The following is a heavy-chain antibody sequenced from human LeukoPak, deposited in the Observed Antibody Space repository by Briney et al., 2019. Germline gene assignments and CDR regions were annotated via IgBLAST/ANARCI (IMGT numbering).Heavy chain of an antibody. CDR1: GGSISSSSYY. CDR2: IYYSGST. Sequence: PSETLSLTXTVSGGSISSSSYYWGWIRQPPGKGLEWIGSIYYSGSTYYNPSLKSRVTISVDTSKNQFSLKLSSVTAADTAVYYCVVQSLGYYYDSSGYYSWGQGTLVTVSS. D-gene: IGHD3-22*01. CDR3: VVQSLGYYYDSSGYYS. J-gene: IGHJ4*02. V-gene: IGHV4-39*01.